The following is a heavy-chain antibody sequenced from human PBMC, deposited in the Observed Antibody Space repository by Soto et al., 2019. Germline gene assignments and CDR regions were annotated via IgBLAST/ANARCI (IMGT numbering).Heavy chain of an antibody. V-gene: IGHV1-18*04. CDR1: GYTFTSYG. Sequence: QVQLVQSGAEGKKPGASGKVSCKASGYTFTSYGISWVRQAPGQGLEWMGWISAYNGNTNYAQKLQGRVTMTTDTSTRTAYMELRSLRSDDTAVYYCARVRQWLVRRWVYNWFDPWGQGTLVTVSS. CDR2: ISAYNGNT. D-gene: IGHD6-19*01. J-gene: IGHJ5*02. CDR3: ARVRQWLVRRWVYNWFDP.